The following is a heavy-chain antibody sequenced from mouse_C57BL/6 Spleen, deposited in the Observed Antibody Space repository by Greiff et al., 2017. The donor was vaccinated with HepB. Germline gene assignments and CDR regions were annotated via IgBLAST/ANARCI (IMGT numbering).Heavy chain of an antibody. CDR2: IDPSDSYT. V-gene: IGHV1-50*01. CDR3: ARRENYYGIMAWFAY. J-gene: IGHJ3*01. CDR1: GYTFTSYW. Sequence: VQLQQSGAELVKPGASVKLSCKASGYTFTSYWMQWVKQRPGQGLEWIGEIDPSDSYTNYNQKFKGKATLTVDTSSSKAYMQLSSLKSEDSAVSYCARRENYYGIMAWFAYWGQGTLVTVSS. D-gene: IGHD1-1*01.